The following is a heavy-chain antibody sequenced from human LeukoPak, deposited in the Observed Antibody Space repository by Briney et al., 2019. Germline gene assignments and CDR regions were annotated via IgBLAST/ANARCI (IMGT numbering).Heavy chain of an antibody. V-gene: IGHV3-30*03. CDR3: ARENGSGDDAFDI. CDR2: ISYDGSNK. Sequence: GGSLRLSCAASGFTFSSYGMHWVRQAPGKGLEWVAVISYDGSNKYYADSVKGRFTISRDNSKNTLYLQMNSLRAEDTAVYYCARENGSGDDAFDIWGQGTMVTVSS. D-gene: IGHD2-15*01. J-gene: IGHJ3*02. CDR1: GFTFSSYG.